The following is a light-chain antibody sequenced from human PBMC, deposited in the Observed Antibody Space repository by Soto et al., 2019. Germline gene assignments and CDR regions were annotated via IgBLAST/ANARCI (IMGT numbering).Light chain of an antibody. Sequence: EIVMTQSPATLSVSPGERATLSCRASRSVSSNLAWYQQKPGQAPRLLIYGASSRATGVPARFIGSGSGTEFTLTISSLQSEDFAVSSCQQYNDWPPSITFGQGTRLEIK. V-gene: IGKV3-15*01. CDR3: QQYNDWPPSIT. CDR1: RSVSSN. CDR2: GAS. J-gene: IGKJ5*01.